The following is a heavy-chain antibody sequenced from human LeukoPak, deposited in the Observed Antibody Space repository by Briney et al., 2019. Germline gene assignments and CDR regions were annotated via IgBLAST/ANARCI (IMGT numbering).Heavy chain of an antibody. J-gene: IGHJ4*02. D-gene: IGHD4-23*01. Sequence: GGSLRLSCAATGFTFSSYAMSWVRQAPGKGREWVSAISRGGDDTYYADSVKGRFTISRDNSRNMVYLQANTLRVVDTAVYYCAKLRGSVTTVVDCWGQGTLVTVSS. CDR1: GFTFSSYA. CDR3: AKLRGSVTTVVDC. V-gene: IGHV3-23*01. CDR2: ISRGGDDT.